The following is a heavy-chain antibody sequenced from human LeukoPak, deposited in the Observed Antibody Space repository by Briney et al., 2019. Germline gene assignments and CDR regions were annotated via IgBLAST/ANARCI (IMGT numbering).Heavy chain of an antibody. CDR2: ISPSGGST. V-gene: IGHV1-46*01. CDR1: GYTFTRYY. J-gene: IGHJ4*02. Sequence: PSVKLSCKAFGYTFTRYYMHWVRQAPGQGPEWMGVISPSGGSTTYAQKFQGRVTLTRDMSTSTDYLELSSLRSEDTAVYYCASIIAVAGMGVDYWGQGTLVTVSS. CDR3: ASIIAVAGMGVDY. D-gene: IGHD6-19*01.